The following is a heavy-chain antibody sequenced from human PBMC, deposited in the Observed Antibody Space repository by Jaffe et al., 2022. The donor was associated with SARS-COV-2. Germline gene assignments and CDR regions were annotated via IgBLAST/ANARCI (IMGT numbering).Heavy chain of an antibody. J-gene: IGHJ4*02. V-gene: IGHV4-39*01. D-gene: IGHD5-18*01. CDR1: GDSISTNAYY. Sequence: QLQLQESGPGLVKPSGTLSLTCTVSGDSISTNAYYWGWIRQPPGKGLEWIGSVYYSGTTYYNPSLKNRVTISVDTSKKQLSLEVSSVTASDTAVYYCARHHLGGYSYDLTGFDFWGQGSLVTVSS. CDR2: VYYSGTT. CDR3: ARHHLGGYSYDLTGFDF.